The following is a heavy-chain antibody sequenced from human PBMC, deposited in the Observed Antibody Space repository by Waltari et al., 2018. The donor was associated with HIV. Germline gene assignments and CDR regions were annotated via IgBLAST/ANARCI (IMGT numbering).Heavy chain of an antibody. V-gene: IGHV3-74*01. Sequence: LVQSGGGLVQPGGSLRLSCAASGFSFSDYWMHWVRQSPWKGLEWGSRIHSDGGDATYADSVKGRFTVSRDNAKNTLFLEMSSLRVEDTAVYYCARDDYDFWSGPRRDKNYGMDVWGQGTAVTVSS. D-gene: IGHD3-3*01. J-gene: IGHJ6*02. CDR1: GFSFSDYW. CDR2: IHSDGGDA. CDR3: ARDDYDFWSGPRRDKNYGMDV.